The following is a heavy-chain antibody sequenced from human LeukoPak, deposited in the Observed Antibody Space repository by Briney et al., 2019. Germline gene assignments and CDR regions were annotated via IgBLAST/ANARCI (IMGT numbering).Heavy chain of an antibody. CDR1: GGSFSGYY. Sequence: SETLSLTCAVYGGSFSGYYWSWIRQPPGKGLEWIGEINHSGSTYYNPSLKSRVTISVDTSKNQFSLKLSSVAAANTAVYYCASLRERSYYARGFDYWGQGTLVTVSS. V-gene: IGHV4-34*01. J-gene: IGHJ4*02. CDR2: INHSGST. D-gene: IGHD1-26*01. CDR3: ASLRERSYYARGFDY.